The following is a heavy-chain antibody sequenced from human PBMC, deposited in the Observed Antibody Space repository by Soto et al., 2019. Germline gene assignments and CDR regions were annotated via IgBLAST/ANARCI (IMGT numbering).Heavy chain of an antibody. J-gene: IGHJ4*02. D-gene: IGHD4-17*01. V-gene: IGHV4-59*01. CDR3: ARRYGASFDY. CDR2: IYYSGST. CDR1: GGSISSYY. Sequence: SETLSLTCTVSGGSISSYYWSWIRHPPGKGLEWIGYIYYSGSTNYNPSLKSRVTISVDTSKNQFSLKLSSVTAADTAVYYCARRYGASFDYWGQGTLITVS.